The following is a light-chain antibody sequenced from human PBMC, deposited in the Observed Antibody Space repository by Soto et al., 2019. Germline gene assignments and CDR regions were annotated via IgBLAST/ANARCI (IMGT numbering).Light chain of an antibody. J-gene: IGKJ4*01. CDR3: QQSFSTPLT. Sequence: DIQMTQSPSSLSASVGDRVTITCRASQTISSYLNWYQQKPGKAPKLLIFAASSLQSGVPSRFSGSGSGTDFTFTIGSLQPEYFATYFCQQSFSTPLTVGRGTKVDIK. CDR1: QTISSY. CDR2: AAS. V-gene: IGKV1-39*01.